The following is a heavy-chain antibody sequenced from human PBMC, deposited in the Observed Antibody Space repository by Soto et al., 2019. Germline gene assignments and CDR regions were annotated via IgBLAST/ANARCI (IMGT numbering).Heavy chain of an antibody. Sequence: ASVKVSCKASGYTFTSYGISWVRQAPGQGLEWMGWISAYNGNTNYAQKLQGRVTMTTDTSTSTAYMELRSLRSDDTAVYYCAFQVYSGSYFDYWGQGTLVTVSS. D-gene: IGHD1-26*01. J-gene: IGHJ4*02. V-gene: IGHV1-18*01. CDR2: ISAYNGNT. CDR1: GYTFTSYG. CDR3: AFQVYSGSYFDY.